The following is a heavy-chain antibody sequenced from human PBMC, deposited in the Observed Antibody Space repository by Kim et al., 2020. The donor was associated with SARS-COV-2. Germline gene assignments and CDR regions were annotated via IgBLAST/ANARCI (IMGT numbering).Heavy chain of an antibody. CDR2: IIPIFGTA. CDR1: GGTFSSYA. J-gene: IGHJ5*02. D-gene: IGHD3-9*01. Sequence: SVKVSCKASGGTFSSYAISWVRQAPGQGLEWMGGIIPIFGTANYAQKFQGRVTITADESTSTAYMELSSLRSEDTAVYYCARDRYYDILTGYSRGLYNWFDPWGQGPLVAVSS. CDR3: ARDRYYDILTGYSRGLYNWFDP. V-gene: IGHV1-69*13.